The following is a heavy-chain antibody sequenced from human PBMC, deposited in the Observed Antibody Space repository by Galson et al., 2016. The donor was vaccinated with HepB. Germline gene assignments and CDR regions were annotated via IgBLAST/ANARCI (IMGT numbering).Heavy chain of an antibody. CDR2: LSGSGDVT. V-gene: IGHV3-23*01. CDR3: AKAPRSLDCSGGTCYSGFDS. Sequence: SLRLSCAASGFPFSPYAMSWVRQPPGKGLEWVSSLSGSGDVTHHADSVKGRFTIPRDNSKNTLFLQMNSLRAEDTAVYYCAKAPRSLDCSGGTCYSGFDSWGQGTLVTVSS. D-gene: IGHD2-15*01. J-gene: IGHJ4*02. CDR1: GFPFSPYA.